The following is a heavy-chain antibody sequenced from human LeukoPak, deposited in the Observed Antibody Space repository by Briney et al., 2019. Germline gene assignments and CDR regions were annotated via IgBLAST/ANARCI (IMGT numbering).Heavy chain of an antibody. D-gene: IGHD3-9*01. CDR2: IIPIFGTA. Sequence: AASVKVSCKASGGTFSSYAISWVRQAPGQGLEWMGGIIPIFGTANYAQKFQGRVTITADKSTSTAYMELSRLRSDDTAVYHCARVGGRYYDILTGPAGGWFDPWGQGTLVTVSS. V-gene: IGHV1-69*06. CDR1: GGTFSSYA. CDR3: ARVGGRYYDILTGPAGGWFDP. J-gene: IGHJ5*02.